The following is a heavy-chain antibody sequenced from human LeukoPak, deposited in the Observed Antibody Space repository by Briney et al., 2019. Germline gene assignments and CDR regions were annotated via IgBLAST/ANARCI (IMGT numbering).Heavy chain of an antibody. Sequence: GGSLRLSCAASGFTVSSNYMSWVRRAPGKGLEWVSVIYSGGSTYYADSVKGRFTISRDNSKNTLYLQMNSLRAEDTAVYYCAREGSSSDYYYYGMDVWGQGTTVTVSS. V-gene: IGHV3-53*01. D-gene: IGHD6-6*01. CDR1: GFTVSSNY. CDR3: AREGSSSDYYYYGMDV. CDR2: IYSGGST. J-gene: IGHJ6*02.